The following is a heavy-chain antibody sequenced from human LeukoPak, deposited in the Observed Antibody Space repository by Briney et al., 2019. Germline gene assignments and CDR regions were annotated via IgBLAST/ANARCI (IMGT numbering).Heavy chain of an antibody. D-gene: IGHD3-16*01. V-gene: IGHV3-9*01. J-gene: IGHJ4*02. CDR3: AKDGPFGSN. CDR2: ISWNSGSI. Sequence: SRSLRLSCAASGFTFDDYAMHWVRQAPGKGLEWVSGISWNSGSIGYADSVKGRFTISRDNAKNSLYLQMNSLRAEDTALYYCAKDGPFGSNWGQGTLVTVSS. CDR1: GFTFDDYA.